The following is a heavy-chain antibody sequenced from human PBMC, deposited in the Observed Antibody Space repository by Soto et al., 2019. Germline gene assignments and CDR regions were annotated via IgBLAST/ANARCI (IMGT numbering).Heavy chain of an antibody. Sequence: QAQLMQSGAEVKKPGSSVKVSCKASGGTFSGHAISWVRQAPGQGLEWMGGIVPLLGITNYAQKFQGRITIAADESTGTAYMDLRSLRSEDTAVYYCARDPRSITGTTSSEDFQHWGQGTLVSVSS. CDR1: GGTFSGHA. CDR3: ARDPRSITGTTSSEDFQH. V-gene: IGHV1-69*01. J-gene: IGHJ1*01. D-gene: IGHD1-20*01. CDR2: IVPLLGIT.